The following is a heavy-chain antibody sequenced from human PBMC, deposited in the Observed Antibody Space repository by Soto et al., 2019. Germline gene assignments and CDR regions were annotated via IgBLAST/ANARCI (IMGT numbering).Heavy chain of an antibody. J-gene: IGHJ4*02. D-gene: IGHD3-16*01. V-gene: IGHV4-59*08. CDR3: ARLGPDWGFDY. CDR2: IYYSGST. Sequence: SETLSLTCPVSGGSISSYYWSWIRQPPGKGLEWIGYIYYSGSTNYNPSLKSRVTISVDTSKNQFSLKLSSVTAADTAVYYCARLGPDWGFDYWGQGTLVTVSS. CDR1: GGSISSYY.